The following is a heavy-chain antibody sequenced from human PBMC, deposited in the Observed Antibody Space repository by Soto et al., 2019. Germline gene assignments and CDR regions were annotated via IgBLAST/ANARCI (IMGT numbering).Heavy chain of an antibody. CDR1: GFPFSYAW. V-gene: IGHV3-15*01. CDR2: IKSNTDGGAT. D-gene: IGHD2-15*01. J-gene: IGHJ6*02. Sequence: GGSLRLSCAASGFPFSYAWIRWVRQPPGKGLEWGGRIKSNTDGGATDYAAPVKGRFTISRDDSKNTLYLQMNSLTTADTAVYYCTTDPSFEXAYCSSGSCYRSYGMDVWGQGTTVTVSS. CDR3: TTDPSFEXAYCSSGSCYRSYGMDV.